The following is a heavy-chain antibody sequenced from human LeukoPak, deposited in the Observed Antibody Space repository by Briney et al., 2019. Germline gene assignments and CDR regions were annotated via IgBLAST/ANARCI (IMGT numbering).Heavy chain of an antibody. V-gene: IGHV3-30*18. J-gene: IGHJ6*02. CDR1: GFTFSNYG. Sequence: GGSLRLSCAASGFTFSNYGMHWVRQAPGKGLEWVALISYDGVNKYYADSVKGRFTISRDNSKNTLYLRMNSLRVEDTALYYCAKLRELVTYYYYYGLDGWRQGTTVTVSS. D-gene: IGHD1-1*01. CDR2: ISYDGVNK. CDR3: AKLRELVTYYYYYGLDG.